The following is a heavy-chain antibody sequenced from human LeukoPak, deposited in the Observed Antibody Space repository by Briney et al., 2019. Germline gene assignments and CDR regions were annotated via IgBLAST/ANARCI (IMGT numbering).Heavy chain of an antibody. V-gene: IGHV3-11*04. Sequence: GGSLRLSCAASGFSFSDYFMSWVRQAPGKGLEWVSYISSSGTTIHYADSVKGRFTISRDSAENSLYLQMSSLRAEDTAVYYCARGVADSHGWYHFDWWGQGTLVTVSA. CDR3: ARGVADSHGWYHFDW. J-gene: IGHJ4*02. CDR1: GFSFSDYF. D-gene: IGHD6-19*01. CDR2: ISSSGTTI.